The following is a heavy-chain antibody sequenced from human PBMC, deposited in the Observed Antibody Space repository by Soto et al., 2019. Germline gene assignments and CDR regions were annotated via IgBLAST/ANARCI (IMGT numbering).Heavy chain of an antibody. V-gene: IGHV1-46*01. CDR1: GYTFTSYY. CDR3: ATGNSGSYFTFDY. D-gene: IGHD1-26*01. CDR2: INPSGGST. Sequence: GTSVKVSCKECGYTFTSYYMHWVRQAPGQGLEWMGIINPSGGSTSYAQKFQGRVTMTRDTSTSTVYMELSSLRSEDTAVYYCATGNSGSYFTFDYWGQGTLVTVSS. J-gene: IGHJ4*02.